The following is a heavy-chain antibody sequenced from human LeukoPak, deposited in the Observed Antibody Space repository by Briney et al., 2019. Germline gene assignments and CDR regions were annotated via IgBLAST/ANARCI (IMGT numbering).Heavy chain of an antibody. CDR3: ARTGWGYSDLYYFDY. V-gene: IGHV1-69*01. CDR1: GGTFSSYA. CDR2: IIPIFGTA. Sequence: ASVKVSCKASGGTFSSYAISWVRQAPGQGLEWMGGIIPIFGTANYAQKFQGRVTITADESTSTAYMELSSLRSEDTAVYYCARTGWGYSDLYYFDYWAREPWSPSPQ. J-gene: IGHJ4*02. D-gene: IGHD6-19*01.